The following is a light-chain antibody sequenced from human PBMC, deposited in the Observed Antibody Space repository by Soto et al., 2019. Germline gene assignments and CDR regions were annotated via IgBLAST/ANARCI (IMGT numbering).Light chain of an antibody. CDR1: TGPVTSGHY. Sequence: QAVVTQEPSLTVSPGGTVTRTGDSSTGPVTSGHYPYWFQQRPGQAPRTLIFDTTNTHSWTPARFSGALLGDKAALTLSGAQSEDEAEYYCLLFFSGARVFGGGTKVTVL. CDR3: LLFFSGARV. V-gene: IGLV7-46*01. J-gene: IGLJ2*01. CDR2: DTT.